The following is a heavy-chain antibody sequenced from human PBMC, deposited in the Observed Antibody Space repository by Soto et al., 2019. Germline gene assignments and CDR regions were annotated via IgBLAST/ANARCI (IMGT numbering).Heavy chain of an antibody. CDR2: INPSGGST. CDR1: GYTLIMYY. CDR3: AGSQLSGELLYFFDY. Sequence: ASVKVSCKASGYTLIMYYIHWMRQAPGQGLEWMGLINPSGGSTTYAQKFQGRVTMTRDTSTSTAYMELSSLRSEDTAVYYCAGSQLSGELLYFFDYWGQGTLVTVSS. V-gene: IGHV1-46*01. D-gene: IGHD1-26*01. J-gene: IGHJ4*02.